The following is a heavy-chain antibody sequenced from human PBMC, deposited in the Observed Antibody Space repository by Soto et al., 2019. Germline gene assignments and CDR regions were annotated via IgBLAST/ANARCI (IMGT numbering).Heavy chain of an antibody. CDR1: GFTVSSTY. D-gene: IGHD4-17*01. CDR2: LYTGTDT. V-gene: IGHV3-53*01. J-gene: IGHJ6*02. Sequence: PGGSLRLSCAASGFTVSSTYLTWVRQAPGKGLEWVAILYTGTDTVYADSVKGRFTISRDNSKNTLYLQMNSLRAEDTAVYYCAREGRTTKETYYYYGMDVWGQGTTVTVSS. CDR3: AREGRTTKETYYYYGMDV.